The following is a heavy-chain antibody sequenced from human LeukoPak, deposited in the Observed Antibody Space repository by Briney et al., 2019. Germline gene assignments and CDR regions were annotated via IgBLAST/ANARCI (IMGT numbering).Heavy chain of an antibody. CDR1: GGSISSGTYY. CDR3: ARDSLDV. Sequence: SQTPSLTCTVSGGSISSGTYYWSWIRQPAGKGLEWIGRIYTSGSTNYNPSFKSRVTISVDTSKNQFSLKLSSVTAADTAVYYCARDSLDVWGKGTTVTVSS. CDR2: IYTSGST. J-gene: IGHJ6*04. V-gene: IGHV4-61*02.